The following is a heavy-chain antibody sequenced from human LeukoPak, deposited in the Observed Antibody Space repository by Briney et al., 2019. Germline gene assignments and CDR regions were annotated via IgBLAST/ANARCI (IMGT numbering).Heavy chain of an antibody. J-gene: IGHJ4*02. Sequence: EGSLRLSCAASGFTFSSYAMSWVRQAPGKGLEWLSAISGSGGSTYYADSVKGRFTISRDNSKNTLYLQMNSLRAEDTAVYYCAKSALKGIAAAGTWYFDYWGQGTLVTVSS. CDR1: GFTFSSYA. CDR3: AKSALKGIAAAGTWYFDY. D-gene: IGHD6-13*01. V-gene: IGHV3-23*01. CDR2: ISGSGGST.